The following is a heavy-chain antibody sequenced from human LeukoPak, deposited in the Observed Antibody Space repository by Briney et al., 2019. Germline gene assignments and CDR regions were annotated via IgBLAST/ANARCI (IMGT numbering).Heavy chain of an antibody. Sequence: PGGSLRLSCAASGFTFSSYAMSWVRQAPGKGLEWISCISNSGGTIYYADSVKGRFTISRDNSKNTLYLQMNSLRAEDTAVYYCARDGSGKNWFDPWGQGTLVTVSS. CDR2: ISNSGGTI. CDR3: ARDGSGKNWFDP. V-gene: IGHV3-23*01. D-gene: IGHD3-10*01. J-gene: IGHJ5*02. CDR1: GFTFSSYA.